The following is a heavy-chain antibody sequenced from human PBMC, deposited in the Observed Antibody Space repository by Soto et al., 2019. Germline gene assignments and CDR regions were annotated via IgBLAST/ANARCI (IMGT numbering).Heavy chain of an antibody. CDR2: ISSSSSTI. D-gene: IGHD3-9*01. CDR1: GFTFSSYS. J-gene: IGHJ3*02. CDR3: SCGFKLRYFDWLLCGAFDI. Sequence: GGSLRLSCAASGFTFSSYSMNWVRQAPGKGLEWVSYISSSSSTIYYADSVKGRFTISRDNAKNSLYLQMNSLRDEDTAVYLCSCGFKLRYFDWLLCGAFDIWGQGTMVTVSS. V-gene: IGHV3-48*02.